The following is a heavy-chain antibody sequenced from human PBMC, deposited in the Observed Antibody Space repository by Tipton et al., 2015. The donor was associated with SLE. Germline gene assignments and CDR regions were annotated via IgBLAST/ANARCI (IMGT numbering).Heavy chain of an antibody. V-gene: IGHV4-59*01. CDR1: GGSISSYY. Sequence: TLSLTCTVSGGSISSYYWSWIPQPPGKGQEWIGYIYYSGSTNYNPSLKSRVTISVDTSKNQFSLKLSSVTAADTAVYYRARDLEKWGQGTLVTVSS. D-gene: IGHD5-24*01. CDR3: ARDLEK. CDR2: IYYSGST. J-gene: IGHJ4*02.